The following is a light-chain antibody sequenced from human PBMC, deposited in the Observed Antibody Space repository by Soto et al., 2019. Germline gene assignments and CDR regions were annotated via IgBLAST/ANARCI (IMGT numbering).Light chain of an antibody. V-gene: IGLV2-14*01. J-gene: IGLJ2*01. Sequence: QSALTQPASVSGSPGQSITISCTGTSSDVGGYNYVSWYQQHPGKAPKLMIYDVSNRPSGVSNRFSGSKSGNTASLTISWLHAADEADYYCSSHTSNSTLMVFGGGTTLAVL. CDR1: SSDVGGYNY. CDR3: SSHTSNSTLMV. CDR2: DVS.